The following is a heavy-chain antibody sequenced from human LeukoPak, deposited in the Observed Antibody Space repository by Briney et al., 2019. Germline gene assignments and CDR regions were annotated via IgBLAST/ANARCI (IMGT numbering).Heavy chain of an antibody. CDR1: GYTFTDYY. CDR3: ARDYSSGWYVY. CDR2: INPYSGGT. D-gene: IGHD6-19*01. V-gene: IGHV1-2*06. J-gene: IGHJ4*02. Sequence: ASVKVSCKASGYTFTDYYMHWVRQAPGQGLEWMGRINPYSGGTNYAQKFQGRVTMTRDTSISTAYMELNRLKSDDTAVYYCARDYSSGWYVYWGQGTLVTVSS.